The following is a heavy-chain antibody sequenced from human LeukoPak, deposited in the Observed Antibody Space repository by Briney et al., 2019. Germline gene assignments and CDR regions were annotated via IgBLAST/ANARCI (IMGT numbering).Heavy chain of an antibody. V-gene: IGHV3-13*01. D-gene: IGHD3-16*01. CDR2: IGTAGDT. Sequence: PGGSLRLSCAASGFTFSSYDMHWVRQATGKGLEWVSAIGTAGDTYYPGSVKGRFTVSRDNAKNTLNLQMNSLRAEDTAVYFCARDGSAYNLDYWGQGVLVTVSS. J-gene: IGHJ4*02. CDR3: ARDGSAYNLDY. CDR1: GFTFSSYD.